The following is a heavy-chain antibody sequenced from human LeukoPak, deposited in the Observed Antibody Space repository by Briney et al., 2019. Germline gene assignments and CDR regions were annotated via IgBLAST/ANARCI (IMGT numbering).Heavy chain of an antibody. D-gene: IGHD3-10*01. CDR2: ISWNRGSI. CDR3: AKDRFAGYYYGMDV. J-gene: IGHJ6*02. Sequence: PGGSLRLSCAASGFTFDDYAMHWVRQAPGKGLEWVSGISWNRGSIAYADSVKGRFTISRDNAKNSLYLQMNSLRAEDTALYYCAKDRFAGYYYGMDVWGQGTTVTVSS. V-gene: IGHV3-9*01. CDR1: GFTFDDYA.